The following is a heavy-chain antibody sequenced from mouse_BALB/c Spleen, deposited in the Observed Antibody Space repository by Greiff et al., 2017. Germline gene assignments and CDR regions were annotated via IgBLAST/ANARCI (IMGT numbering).Heavy chain of an antibody. Sequence: EVNVVESGGGLVKLGGSLKLSCAASGFPFSSYYMSWVRQTPEKRLELVAAINSNGGSTYYPDTVKGRFTISRDNAKNTLYLQMSSLKSEDTALYYCARHYYGSRPFDYWGQGTTLTVSS. CDR3: ARHYYGSRPFDY. D-gene: IGHD1-1*01. CDR1: GFPFSSYY. CDR2: INSNGGST. J-gene: IGHJ2*01. V-gene: IGHV5-6-2*01.